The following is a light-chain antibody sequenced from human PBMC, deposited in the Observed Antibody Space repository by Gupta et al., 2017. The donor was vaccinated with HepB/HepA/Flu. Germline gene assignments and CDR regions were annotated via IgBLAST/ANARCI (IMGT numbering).Light chain of an antibody. Sequence: EIVMTQSPATLSVSPGERATLSCRASQTVSNNLAWYQQKPGQGPRLLIYDVSTRASGIPARFSGSGSGTEFTLTISSLQSEDFAVYYCQQYNNWRGPFGQGTKVEIK. CDR3: QQYNNWRGP. J-gene: IGKJ1*01. CDR1: QTVSNN. V-gene: IGKV3-15*01. CDR2: DVS.